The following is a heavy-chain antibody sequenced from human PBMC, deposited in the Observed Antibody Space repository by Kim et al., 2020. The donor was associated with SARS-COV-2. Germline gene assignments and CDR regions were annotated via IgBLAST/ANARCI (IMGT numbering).Heavy chain of an antibody. D-gene: IGHD3-22*01. J-gene: IGHJ6*02. CDR1: GFSLSTSGMC. CDR2: IDWDDDK. CDR3: ARIRAPIVAMDV. V-gene: IGHV2-70*11. Sequence: SGPTLVNPTQTLTLTCTFSGFSLSTSGMCVSWIRQPPGKALEWLARIDWDDDKYYSTSLKTRLTISKDTPKNQVVLTMTNMDPVDTATYYCARIRAPIVAMDVWGQGTTVTVSS.